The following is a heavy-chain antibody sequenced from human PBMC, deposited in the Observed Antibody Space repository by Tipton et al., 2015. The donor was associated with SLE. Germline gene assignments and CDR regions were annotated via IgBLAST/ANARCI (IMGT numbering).Heavy chain of an antibody. D-gene: IGHD1-14*01. CDR3: ARLGGGTDY. CDR1: GYSISCGYY. CDR2: IYYSGST. Sequence: TLSLTCAVSGYSISCGYYWGWIRQPPGKGLGWSGSIYYSGSTYYNPSLKSRVTISVDTTKNKFSLKLSSVTAADTAVYYCARLGGGTDYWGQGTLVTVSS. V-gene: IGHV4-38-2*01. J-gene: IGHJ4*02.